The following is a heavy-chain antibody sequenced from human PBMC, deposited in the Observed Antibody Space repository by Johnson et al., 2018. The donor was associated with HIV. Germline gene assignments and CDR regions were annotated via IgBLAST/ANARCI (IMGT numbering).Heavy chain of an antibody. V-gene: IGHV3-74*01. CDR3: AREGRTGPDTFDI. CDR2: ISSDGTDT. J-gene: IGHJ3*02. Sequence: MQLVESGGGLVQPGGSLILSCAASGFTFSRYWMHWVRQAPGKGLVWVSRISSDGTDTYYADSVKGRFTISRDNAKNTLYLQMNSLRAEDTAVYYCAREGRTGPDTFDIWGQGTTVTVSS. CDR1: GFTFSRYW.